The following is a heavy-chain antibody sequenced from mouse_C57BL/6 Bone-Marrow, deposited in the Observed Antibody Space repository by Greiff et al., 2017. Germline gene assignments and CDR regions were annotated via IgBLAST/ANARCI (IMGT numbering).Heavy chain of an antibody. J-gene: IGHJ2*01. CDR2: IDPENGDT. CDR3: THYYGSSLDY. Sequence: VQLQQSGAELVRPGASVKLSCTASGFNIKDDYMHWVKQRPEQGLEWIGWIDPENGDTEYASKFHGKATITADTSSNTAYLQLSSLTSEDTAVYYCTHYYGSSLDYWGQGTTLTVSS. CDR1: GFNIKDDY. D-gene: IGHD1-1*01. V-gene: IGHV14-4*01.